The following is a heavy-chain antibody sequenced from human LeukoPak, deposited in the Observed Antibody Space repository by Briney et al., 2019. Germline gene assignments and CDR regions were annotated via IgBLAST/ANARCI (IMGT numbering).Heavy chain of an antibody. CDR2: INHSGST. V-gene: IGHV4-38-2*02. D-gene: IGHD6-13*01. CDR3: ARGGWAAARGAFDI. J-gene: IGHJ3*02. CDR1: GYSISSDYY. Sequence: SETLSLTCSVSGYSISSDYYWSWIRQPPGKGLEWIGEINHSGSTNYNPSLKSRVTISVDTSKNQFSLKLSSVTAADTAVYYCARGGWAAARGAFDIWGQGTMVTVSS.